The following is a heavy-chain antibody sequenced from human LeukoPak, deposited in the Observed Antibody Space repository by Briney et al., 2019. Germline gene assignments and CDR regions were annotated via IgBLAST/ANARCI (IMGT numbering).Heavy chain of an antibody. J-gene: IGHJ4*02. CDR2: IYSGGST. Sequence: GGSLRLSCAASGFTVSSNYMSWVRQAPGKGLEWVSVIYSGGSTYYADSVKGRFTISRDNSKNTLYLQMNSLRAEDTAVYYCARAAAGTTYHYWGQGTLVTVSS. CDR1: GFTVSSNY. V-gene: IGHV3-53*01. CDR3: ARAAAGTTYHY. D-gene: IGHD4-17*01.